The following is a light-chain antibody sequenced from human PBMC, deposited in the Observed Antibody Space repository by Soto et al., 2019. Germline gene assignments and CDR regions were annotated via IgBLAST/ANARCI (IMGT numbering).Light chain of an antibody. V-gene: IGLV1-44*01. CDR1: SSNIGSNT. Sequence: QSVLTQPPSASGTPGQRVTISCSGSSSNIGSNTVNWYQQLPGTAPKLLIYSYNQRPSGVPDRFSGSKSGSSASLAISGLQSEDEADYYCAAWDDSLNGAVFGGRTQLTVL. CDR3: AAWDDSLNGAV. J-gene: IGLJ7*01. CDR2: SYN.